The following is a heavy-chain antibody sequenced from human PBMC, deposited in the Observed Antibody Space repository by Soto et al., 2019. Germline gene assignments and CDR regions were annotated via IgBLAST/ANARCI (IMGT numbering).Heavy chain of an antibody. Sequence: GGSLRLSCAASGFTFSSYAMSWVRQAPGKGLEWVSAISGSGGSTYYADSVKGRFTISRDNSKNTLYLQMNSLRAEDTAVYYCAKDYEAGGYYSNYEFEENWFDPWGQGTLVTVSS. D-gene: IGHD4-4*01. CDR3: AKDYEAGGYYSNYEFEENWFDP. V-gene: IGHV3-23*01. J-gene: IGHJ5*02. CDR2: ISGSGGST. CDR1: GFTFSSYA.